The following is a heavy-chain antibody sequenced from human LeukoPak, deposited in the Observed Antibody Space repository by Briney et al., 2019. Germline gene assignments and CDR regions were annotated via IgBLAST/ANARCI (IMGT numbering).Heavy chain of an antibody. CDR3: AKASVVELDAFDI. J-gene: IGHJ3*02. Sequence: ILYYGSKKYYAYSVKVPFTISTDNSKNTRYLQMKSLRAEDTAVYYCAKASVVELDAFDIWGQGTMVTVSS. V-gene: IGHV3-33*06. D-gene: IGHD2-15*01. CDR2: ILYYGSKK.